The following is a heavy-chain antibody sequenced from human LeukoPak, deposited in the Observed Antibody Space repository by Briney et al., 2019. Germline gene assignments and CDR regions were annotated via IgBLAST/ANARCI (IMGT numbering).Heavy chain of an antibody. D-gene: IGHD1-26*01. J-gene: IGHJ4*02. CDR2: IYHSGST. CDR1: GGSISSSNW. Sequence: PSETLSLTCAVSGGSISSSNWWSWVRQPPGKGLEWIGEIYHSGSTNYNPSLKSRVTISVDKSKNQFSLKLSSVTAADTAVYYCARIVGGAAMGPLDYWGQGTLVTVSS. V-gene: IGHV4-4*02. CDR3: ARIVGGAAMGPLDY.